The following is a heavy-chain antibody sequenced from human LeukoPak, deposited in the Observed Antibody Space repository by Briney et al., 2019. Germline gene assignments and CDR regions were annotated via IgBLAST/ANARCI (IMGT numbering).Heavy chain of an antibody. V-gene: IGHV1-69*13. CDR2: IIPIFGTA. D-gene: IGHD6-13*01. CDR3: ARSIAAAGTLDY. Sequence: SVKVSCKASGGTFSSYAISWVRQAPGQGLEWMGGIIPIFGTASYAQKFQGRVTITADESTSTAYMELSSLRSEDTAVYYCARSIAAAGTLDYWGQGTLVTVSS. J-gene: IGHJ4*02. CDR1: GGTFSSYA.